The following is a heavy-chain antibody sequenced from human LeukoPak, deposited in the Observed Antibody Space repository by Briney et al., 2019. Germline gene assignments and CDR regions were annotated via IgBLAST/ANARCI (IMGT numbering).Heavy chain of an antibody. CDR1: GYSISSTNW. D-gene: IGHD1-26*01. CDR3: AKSGGYGLIDY. CDR2: IYYSGST. V-gene: IGHV4-4*02. Sequence: SETLSLTCAVSGYSISSTNWWSWVRQPPGKGLEWIGNIYYSGSTYYNESLESRVTISIDTSKNQFSLKLNSVTAADTAMYYCAKSGGYGLIDYWGQGTLVTVSS. J-gene: IGHJ4*02.